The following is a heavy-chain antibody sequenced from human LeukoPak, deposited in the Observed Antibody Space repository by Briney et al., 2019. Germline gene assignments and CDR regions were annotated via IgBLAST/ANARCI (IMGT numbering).Heavy chain of an antibody. Sequence: PSQTLSLTCAVSGGPISSGGNSWSWIRQPPGKGLEWIGYIYYSGSTYYNPSLKSRVTISVDTSKNQFSLKLRSVTAADTAVYYCARRSGWSGSPNWFDPWGQGTLVTVSS. V-gene: IGHV4-30-4*07. J-gene: IGHJ5*02. CDR1: GGPISSGGNS. D-gene: IGHD6-19*01. CDR2: IYYSGST. CDR3: ARRSGWSGSPNWFDP.